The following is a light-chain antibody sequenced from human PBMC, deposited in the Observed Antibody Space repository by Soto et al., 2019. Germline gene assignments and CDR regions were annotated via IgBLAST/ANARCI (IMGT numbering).Light chain of an antibody. J-gene: IGLJ2*01. Sequence: QSVLTQPASVSGSPGQSITISCTGTSSDVGGYNYVSWYQQHPGKAPKLVIYDVSNRPSGVSNRFSGSKSDNTASLAISGLQAEDEADYYCSSYTSTSAVVFGGGTKVTVL. CDR2: DVS. CDR1: SSDVGGYNY. CDR3: SSYTSTSAVV. V-gene: IGLV2-14*01.